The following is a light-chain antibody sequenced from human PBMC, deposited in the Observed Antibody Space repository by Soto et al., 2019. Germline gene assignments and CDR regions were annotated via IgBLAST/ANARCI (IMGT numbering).Light chain of an antibody. CDR2: GAS. V-gene: IGKV3-15*01. CDR1: QSAYNN. Sequence: EIVMTQSPATLSVSPGERATLSCRASQSAYNNLAWYRYKPGQAPRLLLYGASTRATGIPARFSGSGSGTDFTLTLSSRQSQDFSLYVRQQYNDWPPVTFGPGTKVYI. J-gene: IGKJ3*01. CDR3: QQYNDWPPVT.